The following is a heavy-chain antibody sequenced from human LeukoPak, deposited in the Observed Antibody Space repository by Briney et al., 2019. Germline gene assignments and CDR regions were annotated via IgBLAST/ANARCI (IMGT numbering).Heavy chain of an antibody. CDR1: GGSISNYY. CDR2: IYYSGST. V-gene: IGHV4-59*01. J-gene: IGHJ1*01. D-gene: IGHD3-22*01. Sequence: PSETLSLTCTVSGGSISNYYWSWIRQSPGKGLEWIGYIYYSGSTNYNPSLKSRVTISVDTSKKQISLKLSSVTAADTAVYYCAREGNSFGYYFHYWGQGTLVTVSS. CDR3: AREGNSFGYYFHY.